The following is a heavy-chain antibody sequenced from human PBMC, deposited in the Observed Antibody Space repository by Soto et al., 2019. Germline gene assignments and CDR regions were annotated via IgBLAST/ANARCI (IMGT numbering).Heavy chain of an antibody. D-gene: IGHD3-10*01. CDR3: ALWGFRDGNNSTYNYSGMDV. CDR2: IIPIFGTA. CDR1: GGTFNRYT. Sequence: VQLVQSGAEVKKPGSSVKLSCKASGGTFNRYTISWVRQAPGQGLEWMGGIIPIFGTANYAQKFQGRVAIIADESTSAAYMELRSLRSEATAVYYCALWGFRDGNNSTYNYSGMDVWGQGTTVTVSS. J-gene: IGHJ6*02. V-gene: IGHV1-69*01.